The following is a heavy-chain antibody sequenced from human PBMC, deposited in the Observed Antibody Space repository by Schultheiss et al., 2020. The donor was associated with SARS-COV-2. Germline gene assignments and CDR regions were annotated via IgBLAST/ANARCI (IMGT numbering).Heavy chain of an antibody. CDR3: AKEASLGSLYYYYYGMDV. J-gene: IGHJ6*02. Sequence: SCAASGFTFSSYAMSWVRQAPGKGLEWVAVISYDGSNKYYADSVKGRFTISRDNSKNTLYLQMNSLRAEDTAVYYCAKEASLGSLYYYYYGMDVWGQGTTVTVSS. CDR2: ISYDGSNK. CDR1: GFTFSSYA. D-gene: IGHD2-2*01. V-gene: IGHV3-30*18.